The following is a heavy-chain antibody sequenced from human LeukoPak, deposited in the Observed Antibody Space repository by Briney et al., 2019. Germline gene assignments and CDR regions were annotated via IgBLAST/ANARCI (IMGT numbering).Heavy chain of an antibody. CDR1: GFIFSGYW. CDR2: IKYDGSEK. V-gene: IGHV3-7*01. D-gene: IGHD2-21*02. CDR3: AKGGGDGSFDS. J-gene: IGHJ5*01. Sequence: GGSLRLSCAASGFIFSGYWMTWVRQAPGKGLEWVANIKYDGSEKSYVDSVKGRFTISRDNAKNSMYLQMNSLRAEDTAVYYCAKGGGDGSFDSWGQGTLVIVSS.